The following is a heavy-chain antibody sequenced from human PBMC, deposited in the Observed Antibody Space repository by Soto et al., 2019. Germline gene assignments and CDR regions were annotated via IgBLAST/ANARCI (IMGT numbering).Heavy chain of an antibody. D-gene: IGHD6-6*01. V-gene: IGHV3-48*03. CDR3: ARAFVYSGSYVYGMDV. CDR2: ISSSGSTI. CDR1: GFTFSSYE. Sequence: EVQLVESGGGLVQPGGSLRLSCAASGFTFSSYEMNCVRQAPGKGLEWVSYISSSGSTIYYADSVKGRFTISRDNAKNSLYLQMNSLRAEDTAVYYCARAFVYSGSYVYGMDVWGQGTTVTVSS. J-gene: IGHJ6*02.